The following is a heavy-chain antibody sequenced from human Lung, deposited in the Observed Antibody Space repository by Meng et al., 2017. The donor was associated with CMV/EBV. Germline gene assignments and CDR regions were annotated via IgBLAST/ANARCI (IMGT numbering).Heavy chain of an antibody. V-gene: IGHV1-18*01. D-gene: IGHD2-15*01. CDR2: FVNYVDT. J-gene: IGHJ4*02. Sequence: QVHLLQSGPEVKKPVASVRVSGNASGYTFGSYGICWVRQAPGQGLEWMGWFVNYVDTYPAPKFQGRVTMTTDTHTNTAFMELRSLTSDDTAVYYCASGTPGRSYCDYWGQGTLVTVSS. CDR1: GYTFGSYG. CDR3: ASGTPGRSYCDY.